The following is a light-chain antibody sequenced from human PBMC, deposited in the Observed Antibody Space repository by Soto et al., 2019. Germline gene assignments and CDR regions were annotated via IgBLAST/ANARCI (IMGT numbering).Light chain of an antibody. CDR1: QSISRW. CDR2: DAS. V-gene: IGKV1-5*01. Sequence: DIQMTQSPSTLSASVGDRVTITCRASQSISRWLAWYQQKPGKAPKLLIYDASSLESGVPTRLSGNGSGTEFTHTISSLQAYDFVTYYYKPYNSYPTSWTFGQGPKVEIK. CDR3: KPYNSYPTSWT. J-gene: IGKJ1*01.